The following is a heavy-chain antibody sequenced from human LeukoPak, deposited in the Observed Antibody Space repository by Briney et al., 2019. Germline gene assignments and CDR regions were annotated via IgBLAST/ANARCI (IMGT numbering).Heavy chain of an antibody. V-gene: IGHV3-48*04. D-gene: IGHD6-13*01. CDR3: VRDPSYGSSWYYYMDV. CDR2: ISSSSFKI. Sequence: GGSLRLSCAASEFTFVRYAMDWVRQAPGKGLEWVSYISSSSFKIGYADSVKGRFTISRDNSKNSLYLQMDSLRVEDTAVYYCVRDPSYGSSWYYYMDVWGKGTTVTVSS. J-gene: IGHJ6*03. CDR1: EFTFVRYA.